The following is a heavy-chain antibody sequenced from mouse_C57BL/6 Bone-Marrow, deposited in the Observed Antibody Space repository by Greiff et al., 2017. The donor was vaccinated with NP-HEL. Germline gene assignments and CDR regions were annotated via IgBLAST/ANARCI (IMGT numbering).Heavy chain of an antibody. D-gene: IGHD4-1*01. J-gene: IGHJ4*01. CDR2: ISDGGSYT. CDR3: ARVGGWDGYAMDY. Sequence: EVKLVESGGGLVKPGGSLKLSCAASGFTFSSYAMSWVRQTPEKRLEWVATISDGGSYTCYPDNVKGRFTISRDNAKNNLYLQMSHLKSEDTAMYYCARVGGWDGYAMDYWGQGTSVTVSS. CDR1: GFTFSSYA. V-gene: IGHV5-4*03.